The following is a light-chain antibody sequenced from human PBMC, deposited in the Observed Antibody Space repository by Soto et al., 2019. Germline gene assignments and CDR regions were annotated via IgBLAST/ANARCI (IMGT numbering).Light chain of an antibody. CDR1: QRVSNSY. Sequence: EIVMTQSPGSLSLSPGERATLSCRASQRVSNSYLAWYQQKPGQAPRLRIYGGFSRVTGIPDRFSGSGSGTDFTLTISRLENDEFADYFCKQYHNSQWTFGQGNKVEIK. V-gene: IGKV3-20*01. CDR3: KQYHNSQWT. J-gene: IGKJ1*01. CDR2: GGF.